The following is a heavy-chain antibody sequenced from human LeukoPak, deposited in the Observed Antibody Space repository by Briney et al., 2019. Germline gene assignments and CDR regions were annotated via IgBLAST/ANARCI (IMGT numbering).Heavy chain of an antibody. V-gene: IGHV4-59*01. Sequence: SETLSLTCSVSGGSISGKYWSWIRQSPGKGLEWIGNISYSGRTNYNPSVSSRLTLSVDTSRNQFSLRLTSLTAADTAVYYCARILRWLGQDAVDIWGQGTLVTVSS. CDR2: ISYSGRT. CDR1: GGSISGKY. D-gene: IGHD4-23*01. CDR3: ARILRWLGQDAVDI. J-gene: IGHJ3*02.